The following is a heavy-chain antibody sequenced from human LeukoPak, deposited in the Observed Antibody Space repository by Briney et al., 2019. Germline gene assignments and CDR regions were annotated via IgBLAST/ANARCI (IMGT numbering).Heavy chain of an antibody. V-gene: IGHV3-30*18. CDR1: GFTFSSYG. CDR2: ISYDGSNK. Sequence: GGSLRLSSAASGFTFSSYGMHCVRQAPGKGLEWVAVISYDGSNKYYADSVKGRFTISRDNSKNTLYLQMNTLRVEDTAVYYCAKEKYRGYSYGSGDYWGRGTLVTVSS. D-gene: IGHD5-18*01. CDR3: AKEKYRGYSYGSGDY. J-gene: IGHJ4*02.